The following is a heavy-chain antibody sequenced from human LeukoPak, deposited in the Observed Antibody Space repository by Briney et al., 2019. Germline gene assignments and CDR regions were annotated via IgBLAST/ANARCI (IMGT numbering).Heavy chain of an antibody. CDR1: GGSFSGYY. V-gene: IGHV4-34*10. Sequence: SETLSLTCAVYGGSFSGYYWSWVRQPPGKGLEWIGEVHLDGRTNYNPSLKSRLIMSVDLPENHISLKLTSVTAADTAVYYCAREGGFYRPLDYSGQGTLVTVSS. CDR2: VHLDGRT. D-gene: IGHD3-3*01. J-gene: IGHJ4*02. CDR3: AREGGFYRPLDY.